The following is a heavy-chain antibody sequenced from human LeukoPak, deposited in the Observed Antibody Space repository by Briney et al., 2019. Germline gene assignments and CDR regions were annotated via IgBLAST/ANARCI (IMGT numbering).Heavy chain of an antibody. CDR2: IHYSGST. V-gene: IGHV4-39*01. CDR1: GGSISSSTYY. J-gene: IGHJ4*02. D-gene: IGHD3-22*01. Sequence: KPSETLSLTCTVSGGSISSSTYYWAWIRQPPGKGLEWTGTIHYSGSTYYSPSLKSRVTISVDTSKNQFSLNLSSVTAADTAVYYCERLGGYYDPPDYWGQGTLVTVSS. CDR3: ERLGGYYDPPDY.